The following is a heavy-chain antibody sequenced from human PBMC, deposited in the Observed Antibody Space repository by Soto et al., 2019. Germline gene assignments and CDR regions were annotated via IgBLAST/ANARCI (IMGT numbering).Heavy chain of an antibody. CDR2: INHSGST. Sequence: SETLSLTCAVYGGSFSGYYWSWIRQPPGKGLEWIGEINHSGSTNYNPSLKSRVTISVDTSKNKFSLKLSSVTAADTAVYYCASSNSSWFDYWGQGTLVTVSS. D-gene: IGHD6-13*01. V-gene: IGHV4-34*01. CDR3: ASSNSSWFDY. CDR1: GGSFSGYY. J-gene: IGHJ4*02.